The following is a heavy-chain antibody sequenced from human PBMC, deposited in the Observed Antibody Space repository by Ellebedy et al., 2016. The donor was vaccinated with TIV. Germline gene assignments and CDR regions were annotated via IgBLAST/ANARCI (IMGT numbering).Heavy chain of an antibody. CDR2: ISSSSSYI. J-gene: IGHJ4*02. CDR3: AKDPGEVLEWFHLPDY. D-gene: IGHD3-3*01. V-gene: IGHV3-21*01. CDR1: GFTFSSYS. Sequence: GESLKISCAASGFTFSSYSMNWVRQAPGKGLEWVSSISSSSSYIYYADSVKGRFTISRDNAKNTLYLQMNSLRAEDTAVYYCAKDPGEVLEWFHLPDYWGQGTLVTVSS.